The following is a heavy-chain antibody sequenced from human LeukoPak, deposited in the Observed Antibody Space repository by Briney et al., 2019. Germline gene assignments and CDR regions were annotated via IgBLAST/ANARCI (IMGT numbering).Heavy chain of an antibody. D-gene: IGHD6-6*01. CDR2: IIPILGIA. CDR1: GGTFSSDA. V-gene: IGHV1-69*04. J-gene: IGHJ4*02. Sequence: ASVKVSCKASGGTFSSDAISWVRQAPGQGLEWMGRIIPILGIANYAQKFQGRVTITADKSTSTAYMELSSLRSEDTAVYYCASFRGLYSSSSLDYWGQGTLVTVSS. CDR3: ASFRGLYSSSSLDY.